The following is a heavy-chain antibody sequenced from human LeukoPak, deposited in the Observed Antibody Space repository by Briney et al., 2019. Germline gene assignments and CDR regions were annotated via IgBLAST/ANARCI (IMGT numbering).Heavy chain of an antibody. D-gene: IGHD3-22*01. CDR3: ASSGYAFDY. J-gene: IGHJ4*02. V-gene: IGHV3-33*01. Sequence: PGGSLRLSCAASGFTFSSYGMHWVRQAPGKGLEWVAVIWYDGSNKYYADPVKGRFTISRDNSKNTLYLQMNSLRAEDTAVYYCASSGYAFDYWGQGTLVTVSS. CDR2: IWYDGSNK. CDR1: GFTFSSYG.